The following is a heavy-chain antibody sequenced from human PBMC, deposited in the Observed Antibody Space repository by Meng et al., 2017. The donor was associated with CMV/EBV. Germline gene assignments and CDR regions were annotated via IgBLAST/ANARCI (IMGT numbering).Heavy chain of an antibody. CDR2: IKQDGSEK. CDR1: GFTFSSYG. D-gene: IGHD5-24*01. V-gene: IGHV3-7*01. CDR3: ALIGEMATIDY. J-gene: IGHJ4*02. Sequence: GGSLRLSCAASGFTFSSYGMHWVRQSPGKGLEWVANIKQDGSEKYYVDSVKGRFTISRDNAKNSLYLQMNSLRAEDTAVYYCALIGEMATIDYWGQGTLVTVSS.